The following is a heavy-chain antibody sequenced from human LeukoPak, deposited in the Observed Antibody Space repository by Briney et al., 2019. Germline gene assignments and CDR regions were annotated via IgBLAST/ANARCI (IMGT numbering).Heavy chain of an antibody. V-gene: IGHV1-3*01. J-gene: IGHJ3*02. CDR3: ARDRGPHLGAFDI. D-gene: IGHD3-10*01. CDR2: INAGNGNT. CDR1: GYTFTSYA. Sequence: EASVKVSCKASGYTFTSYAMHWVRQAPGQRLEWMGWINAGNGNTKYSQKFQGRVTITRDTSASTAYMELSSLRSEDTAVYYCARDRGPHLGAFDIWGQGTMVTVSS.